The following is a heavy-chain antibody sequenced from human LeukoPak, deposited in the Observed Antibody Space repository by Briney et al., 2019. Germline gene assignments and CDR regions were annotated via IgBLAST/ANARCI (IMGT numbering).Heavy chain of an antibody. D-gene: IGHD2-15*01. Sequence: ASVKVSCKASGYTFTGSYMHWVRQAPGQGLEWVGWINPNSGGTNYAQKFQGRVTMTRDTSISTAYMELSRLTSDDTAVYFCATLAVFHTQGIDSWGQGTLITVSS. CDR3: ATLAVFHTQGIDS. CDR1: GYTFTGSY. CDR2: INPNSGGT. V-gene: IGHV1-2*02. J-gene: IGHJ4*02.